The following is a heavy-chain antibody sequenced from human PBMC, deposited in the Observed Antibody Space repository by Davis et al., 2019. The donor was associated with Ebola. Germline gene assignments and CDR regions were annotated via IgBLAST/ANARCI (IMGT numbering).Heavy chain of an antibody. Sequence: SVKVSCKASGFTFSNSAVQWVRQAREQRLEWIGWIVAGSGDTIYAQKFQGRVTMTRDTSTRTVYMELSSLRSEDTAVYYCARGGIAVADSYGMDVWGQGTTVTVSS. V-gene: IGHV1-58*01. CDR2: IVAGSGDT. D-gene: IGHD6-19*01. CDR3: ARGGIAVADSYGMDV. J-gene: IGHJ6*02. CDR1: GFTFSNSA.